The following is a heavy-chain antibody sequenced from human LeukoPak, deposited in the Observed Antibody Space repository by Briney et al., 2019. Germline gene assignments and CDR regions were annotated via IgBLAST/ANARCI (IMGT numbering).Heavy chain of an antibody. CDR2: IKQDGSEK. V-gene: IGHV3-7*01. D-gene: IGHD3-22*01. J-gene: IGHJ4*02. CDR1: GFTFSNYN. Sequence: GGSLRLSCAASGFTFSNYNMNWVRQAPGKGLEWVANIKQDGSEKYYVDSVKGRFTISRDNAKNSLYLQMNSLRAEDTAVYYCAREALDYDSSGYADYWGQGTLVTVSS. CDR3: AREALDYDSSGYADY.